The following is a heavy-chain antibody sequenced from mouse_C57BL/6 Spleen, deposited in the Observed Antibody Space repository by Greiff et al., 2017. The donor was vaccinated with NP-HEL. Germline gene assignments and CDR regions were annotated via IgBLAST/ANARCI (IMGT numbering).Heavy chain of an antibody. D-gene: IGHD1-1*01. CDR1: GYTFTSYW. CDR2: IDPSDSYT. V-gene: IGHV1-59*01. Sequence: VQLQQPGAELVRPGTSVKLSCKASGYTFTSYWMHWVKQRPGQGLEWIGVIDPSDSYTNYIQKFKGKATLTVDTSSSTAYMQLSSLTSEDSAVYYCASGGYGSSRYFDVWGTGTTVTVSS. CDR3: ASGGYGSSRYFDV. J-gene: IGHJ1*03.